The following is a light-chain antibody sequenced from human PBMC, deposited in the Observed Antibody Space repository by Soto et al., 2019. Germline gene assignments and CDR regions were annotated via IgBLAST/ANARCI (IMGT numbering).Light chain of an antibody. CDR3: QQYKSPPYT. Sequence: DIQMTQSPSTLSASVGDRVTITCRASQSISTLLAWYQQKPGKAPKLLIYDASSLENGDPARFSGSGSGTEFTLAISRLQSDDFGTYPGQQYKSPPYTFGQGTRLEIK. CDR2: DAS. J-gene: IGKJ2*01. V-gene: IGKV1-5*01. CDR1: QSISTL.